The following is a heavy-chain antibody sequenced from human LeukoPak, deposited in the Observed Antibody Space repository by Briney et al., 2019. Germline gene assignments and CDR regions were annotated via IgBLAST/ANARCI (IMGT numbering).Heavy chain of an antibody. CDR1: GGSISSGSCH. D-gene: IGHD3-3*01. Sequence: SETLSLTCSVSGGSISSGSCHWGWIRQPPGKGLEWIGSIYYSGITYYNPSLKSRVTISIDTSRNQFSLKLSSVTAADTAVYYCARLEGVTQGRDIWGQGTMVTVSS. J-gene: IGHJ3*02. V-gene: IGHV4-39*01. CDR2: IYYSGIT. CDR3: ARLEGVTQGRDI.